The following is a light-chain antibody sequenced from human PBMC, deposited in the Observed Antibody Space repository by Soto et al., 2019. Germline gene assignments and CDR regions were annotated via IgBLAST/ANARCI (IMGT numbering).Light chain of an antibody. J-gene: IGKJ2*01. CDR1: QSVSSY. CDR3: QQYSNWPPLYT. CDR2: DAA. Sequence: EIVMTQSPATLSVSPGERATLSCRASQSVSSYLAWYKQKPGLPPRLLIYDAATRAAGIPDSFSGSGSGTDFTLTISSLQSADFAVYYCQQYSNWPPLYTFGRGTKLEIK. V-gene: IGKV3-15*01.